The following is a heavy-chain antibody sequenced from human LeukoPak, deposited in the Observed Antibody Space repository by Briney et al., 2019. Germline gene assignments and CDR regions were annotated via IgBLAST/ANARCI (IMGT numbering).Heavy chain of an antibody. V-gene: IGHV4-38-2*02. Sequence: SETLSLTCTVSGYSISSGYYWGWIRQPPGKGLEWIGSIYHSGSTYYNPSLKSRVTISVDTSKNQFSLKLSSVTAADTAVYYCARADYRTPGNWFDPWGQGTLVTVSS. CDR1: GYSISSGYY. J-gene: IGHJ5*02. CDR3: ARADYRTPGNWFDP. CDR2: IYHSGST. D-gene: IGHD4-11*01.